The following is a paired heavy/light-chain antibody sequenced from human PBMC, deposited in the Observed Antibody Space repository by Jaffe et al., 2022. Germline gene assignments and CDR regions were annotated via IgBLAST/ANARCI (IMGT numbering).Light chain of an antibody. V-gene: IGKV1-27*01. J-gene: IGKJ4*01. CDR3: QKYNNAPLT. Sequence: DIQMTQSPSSLSASVGDRVTITCRASQGISNYLAWYQQKPGKVPKLLISAASTLQSGVPSRFSGSGSGTDFTLTISSLQPEDVATYYCQKYNNAPLTFGGGTKVEIK. CDR2: AAS. CDR1: QGISNY.
Heavy chain of an antibody. V-gene: IGHV3-15*01. J-gene: IGHJ4*02. CDR1: GFTFNDVW. CDR3: THSNYWLY. D-gene: IGHD4-4*01. Sequence: EVQLVESGGGLVKPGGSLRLSCAASGFTFNDVWMSWVRQAPGKGLEWVGRIKSKTDGGTTDYAAPVKGRFIISRDDSKNTLYLQMNSLKTEDTAVYYCTHSNYWLYWGQGTLVTVSS. CDR2: IKSKTDGGTT.